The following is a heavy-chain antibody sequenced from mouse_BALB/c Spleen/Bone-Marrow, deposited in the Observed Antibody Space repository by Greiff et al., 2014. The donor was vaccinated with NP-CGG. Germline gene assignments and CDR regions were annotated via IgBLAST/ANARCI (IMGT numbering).Heavy chain of an antibody. CDR2: IDPANGNT. CDR3: ARYYYCSSYFGH. V-gene: IGHV14-3*02. CDR1: GFNIKDTY. Sequence: VQLQQSGAELVKPGASVKLSCTASGFNIKDTYMHWVKQRPEQGLEWIGRIDPANGNTKYDPKFQGKATITADTSSNTAYLQLSSLISEDTAVYYCARYYYCSSYFGHWGPVTTLTVSA. J-gene: IGHJ2*01. D-gene: IGHD1-1*01.